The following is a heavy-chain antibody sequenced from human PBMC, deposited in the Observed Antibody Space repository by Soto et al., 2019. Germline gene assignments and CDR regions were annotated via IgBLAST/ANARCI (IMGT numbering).Heavy chain of an antibody. CDR1: GFSICDYY. D-gene: IGHD2-8*01. J-gene: IGHJ4*01. CDR3: ASGTNGAFFVY. V-gene: IGHV3-11*01. Sequence: PGGTLRHWCADPGFSICDYYMSWIRQAPGKGLEWVSYISSRSSTIFYADSVKGRFTISRDNVKNSLYLQMNSLRAEDTAVYYCASGTNGAFFVYWG. CDR2: ISSRSSTI.